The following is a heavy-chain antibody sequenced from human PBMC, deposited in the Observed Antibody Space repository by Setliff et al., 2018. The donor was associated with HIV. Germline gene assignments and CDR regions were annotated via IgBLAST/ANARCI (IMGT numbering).Heavy chain of an antibody. D-gene: IGHD4-4*01. CDR2: INAGNGDT. CDR1: GYTFTNYA. Sequence: ASVKVSCKASGYTFTNYAMHWVRQAPGQRLEWMGWINAGNGDTKYSQKFQGRVTMTRDTSTSTVYMELSSLRSEDTAVYYCARDAFDYTAYYYSYMDVWGKGTTVTVSS. CDR3: ARDAFDYTAYYYSYMDV. V-gene: IGHV1-3*01. J-gene: IGHJ6*03.